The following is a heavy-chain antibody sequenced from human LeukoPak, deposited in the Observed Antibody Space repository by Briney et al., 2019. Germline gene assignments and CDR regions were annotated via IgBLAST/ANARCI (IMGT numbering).Heavy chain of an antibody. Sequence: ASVKVSCKASGYTFTSYDINWVRQATGQGLEWMGWMNPNSGNTGYAQKFQGRVTMTRNTSISTAYMELSSLRSEDTAVYYCARRKAMVRGVPIGYWGQGTLVTVSS. J-gene: IGHJ4*02. CDR3: ARRKAMVRGVPIGY. V-gene: IGHV1-8*01. CDR1: GYTFTSYD. CDR2: MNPNSGNT. D-gene: IGHD3-10*01.